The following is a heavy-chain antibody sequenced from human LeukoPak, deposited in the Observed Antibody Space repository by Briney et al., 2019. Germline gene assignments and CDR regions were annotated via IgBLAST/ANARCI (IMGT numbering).Heavy chain of an antibody. Sequence: GGSLRLSCAASGFTFSSYAMHWVRQAPGKGLEWVAVISYDGSNKYYADSVKGRFTISRDNSKNTLYLQMNSLRAEDTAIYYCARKPLSGGYGGTIDYWGQGTLVTVSS. CDR3: ARKPLSGGYGGTIDY. D-gene: IGHD5-12*01. J-gene: IGHJ4*02. V-gene: IGHV3-30-3*01. CDR1: GFTFSSYA. CDR2: ISYDGSNK.